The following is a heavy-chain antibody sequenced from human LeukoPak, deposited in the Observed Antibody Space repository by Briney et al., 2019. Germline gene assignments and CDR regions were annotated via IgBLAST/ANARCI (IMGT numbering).Heavy chain of an antibody. Sequence: GGSLRLSCAASGFTFSSYGMSWVRQAPGKGLEWVSAISGSGGSTYYADSVKGRFTISRDNSKNTLYLQMNSPRAEDTAVYYCAKYSSGWYGFDYWGQGTLVTVSS. D-gene: IGHD6-19*01. V-gene: IGHV3-23*01. CDR3: AKYSSGWYGFDY. CDR2: ISGSGGST. CDR1: GFTFSSYG. J-gene: IGHJ4*02.